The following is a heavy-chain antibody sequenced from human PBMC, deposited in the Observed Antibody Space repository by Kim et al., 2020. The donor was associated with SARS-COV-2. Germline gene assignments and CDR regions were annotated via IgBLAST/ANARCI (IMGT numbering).Heavy chain of an antibody. CDR3: ARLRSERIAAAGTRVRAHFDY. Sequence: SETLSLTCTVSGGSISSSSYYWGWIRQPPGKGLEWIGSIYYSGSTYYNPSLKSRVTISVDTSKNQFSLKLSSVTAADTAVYYCARLRSERIAAAGTRVRAHFDYWGQGTLVTVSS. CDR1: GGSISSSSYY. CDR2: IYYSGST. D-gene: IGHD6-13*01. J-gene: IGHJ4*02. V-gene: IGHV4-39*01.